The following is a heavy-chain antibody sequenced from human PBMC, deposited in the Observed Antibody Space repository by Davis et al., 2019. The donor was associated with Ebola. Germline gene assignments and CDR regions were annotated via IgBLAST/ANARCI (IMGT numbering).Heavy chain of an antibody. Sequence: ASVKVSCKASGYTFTGYYMHWVRQAPGQGLEWMGWLDPNTGDTNFGQRFQGRVTMTRDTSISTGYMELSRLTSDDTAVYYCARSRFREFSSSPDFDYWGQGTLVTVSS. CDR3: ARSRFREFSSSPDFDY. J-gene: IGHJ4*02. CDR2: LDPNTGDT. V-gene: IGHV1-2*02. CDR1: GYTFTGYY. D-gene: IGHD6-6*01.